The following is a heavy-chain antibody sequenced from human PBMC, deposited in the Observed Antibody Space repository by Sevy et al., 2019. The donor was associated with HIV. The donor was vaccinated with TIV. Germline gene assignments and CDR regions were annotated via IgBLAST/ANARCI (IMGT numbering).Heavy chain of an antibody. J-gene: IGHJ6*03. CDR1: GGSISSYY. CDR2: IYYSGST. Sequence: SETLSLTCTVSGGSISSYYWSWIRQPPGKGLEWIGYIYYSGSTNYNPSLKSRVTISVDTSKNQFSLKLSSVTAADTAVYYCARAISGYSSSWHHTDYFYYYMDVWGKGTTVTVSS. CDR3: ARAISGYSSSWHHTDYFYYYMDV. D-gene: IGHD6-13*01. V-gene: IGHV4-59*01.